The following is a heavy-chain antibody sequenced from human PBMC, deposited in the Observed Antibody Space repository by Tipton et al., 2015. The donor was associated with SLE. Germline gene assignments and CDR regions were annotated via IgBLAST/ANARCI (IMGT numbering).Heavy chain of an antibody. V-gene: IGHV4-4*09. CDR2: IYTSGST. CDR3: ARTSFCGGGTCFSLDY. CDR1: GGSIRSFY. Sequence: TLSLTCTVSGGSIRSFYWSWIRQPPGKGLEWIGYIYTSGSTNYNPSLKNRVTISADTSKNQFSLKLSSVTAADTAAYYCARTSFCGGGTCFSLDYWGQGTLVTVSS. D-gene: IGHD2-15*01. J-gene: IGHJ4*02.